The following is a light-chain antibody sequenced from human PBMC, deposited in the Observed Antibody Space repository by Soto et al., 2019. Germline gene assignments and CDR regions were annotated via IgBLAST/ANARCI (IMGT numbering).Light chain of an antibody. J-gene: IGLJ1*01. V-gene: IGLV2-14*01. CDR1: SSDVGGYNY. Sequence: QSALTQPASVSGSPGQSITISCTGTSSDVGGYNYVSWYQQHPSKAPHLMIYEVSNRPSVVSNRSSGSKSGTTASLTIAVLHAEDDAYYYGSSYSTTSTLVFGAGTKLTVL. CDR3: SSYSTTSTLV. CDR2: EVS.